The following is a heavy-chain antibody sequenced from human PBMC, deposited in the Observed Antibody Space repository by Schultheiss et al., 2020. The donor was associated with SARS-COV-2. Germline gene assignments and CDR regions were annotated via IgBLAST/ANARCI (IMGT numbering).Heavy chain of an antibody. V-gene: IGHV3-30*18. CDR2: ISYDGSNK. J-gene: IGHJ3*02. CDR3: AKGPPGSITMIVVADDAFDI. Sequence: GGSLRLSCAASGFTFSSYWMHWVRQAPGKGLVWVAVISYDGSNKYYADSVKGRFTISRDNSKNTLYLQMNSLRAEDTAVYYCAKGPPGSITMIVVADDAFDIWGQGTTVTVSS. CDR1: GFTFSSYW. D-gene: IGHD3-22*01.